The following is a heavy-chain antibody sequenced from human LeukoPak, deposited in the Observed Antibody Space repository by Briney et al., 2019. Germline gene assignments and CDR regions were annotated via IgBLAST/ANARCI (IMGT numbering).Heavy chain of an antibody. CDR2: ISAYNGNT. D-gene: IGHD6-13*01. CDR3: ARARGIADYYYGMDV. J-gene: IGHJ6*02. Sequence: ASVKVSCKASGYTFTSYGISWVRQAPGQGLEWMGWISAYNGNTNYAQKLQGRVTMTTDTSTSTAYMELRSLRSDDTAVYYCARARGIADYYYGMDVWGQGTTVTVSS. V-gene: IGHV1-18*01. CDR1: GYTFTSYG.